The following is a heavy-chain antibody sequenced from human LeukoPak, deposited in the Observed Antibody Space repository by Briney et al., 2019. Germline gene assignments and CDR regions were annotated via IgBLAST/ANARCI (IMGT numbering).Heavy chain of an antibody. CDR3: ARDTVVVPASDAFDI. V-gene: IGHV3-66*02. D-gene: IGHD2-2*01. CDR2: IYSGGST. CDR1: GFTVSSNY. J-gene: IGHJ3*02. Sequence: GGSLRLSCAASGFTVSSNYVSWVRQAPGKGLEWVSVIYSGGSTYYADSVKGRFTISRDNSKNTLYLQMNSLRAEDTAVYYCARDTVVVPASDAFDIWGQGTMVTVSS.